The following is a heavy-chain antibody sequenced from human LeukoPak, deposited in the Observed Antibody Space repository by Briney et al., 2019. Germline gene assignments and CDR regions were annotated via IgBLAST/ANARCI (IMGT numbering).Heavy chain of an antibody. J-gene: IGHJ6*02. CDR2: ISESSSYT. CDR3: ARDREAKARIGGMDV. V-gene: IGHV3-21*06. D-gene: IGHD5-12*01. CDR1: RFMLSGYS. Sequence: GGSLRLSCAASRFMLSGYSMNWVRQAPGKGLEWVSYISESSSYTYYADSVKGRFTISRDNAKNSLYLQMSSLRDEDTAIYYCARDREAKARIGGMDVWGQGTTVIVSS.